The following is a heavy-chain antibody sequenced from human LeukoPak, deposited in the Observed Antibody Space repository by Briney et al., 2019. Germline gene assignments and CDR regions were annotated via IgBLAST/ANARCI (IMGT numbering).Heavy chain of an antibody. CDR2: IYYSGST. J-gene: IGHJ4*02. D-gene: IGHD6-19*01. CDR1: GGSISSYY. Sequence: SETLSLTCTVSGGSISSYYWSWIRQPPGKGLEWIGYIYYSGSTNYNPSLKSRVTISVDTSKNQFSLKLSSVTAADTAVYYCAREGMAVAGFPFDYWGQGTLVTVSS. CDR3: AREGMAVAGFPFDY. V-gene: IGHV4-59*01.